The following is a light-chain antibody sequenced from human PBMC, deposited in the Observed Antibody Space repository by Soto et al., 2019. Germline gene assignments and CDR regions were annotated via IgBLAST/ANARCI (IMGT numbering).Light chain of an antibody. J-gene: IGLJ2*01. Sequence: QSVLTLPPSASGTPGQRVTISCSGGSSNIGSYTVNWYQQLPGAAPKLLIYSDNQRPSGVPDRFSGSKSGTSASLAISGLQSEDEADYYCAAWDDSLNGVVFGGGTKVTVL. CDR2: SDN. CDR3: AAWDDSLNGVV. CDR1: SSNIGSYT. V-gene: IGLV1-44*01.